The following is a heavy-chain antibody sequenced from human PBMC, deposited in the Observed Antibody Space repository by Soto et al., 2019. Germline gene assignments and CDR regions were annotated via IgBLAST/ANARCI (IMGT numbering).Heavy chain of an antibody. CDR1: AFPFSTYP. Sequence: EVQRLESGGGLVQPGGSLRLSCAASAFPFSTYPMTWVRQAPGKGLEWVSAIGGSGGSTYYADSVKGRFTISRDNSKNTLYLQMNSLRAEDTALYYCARRINFYFDYWGQGTLVTVSS. J-gene: IGHJ4*02. CDR3: ARRINFYFDY. CDR2: IGGSGGST. V-gene: IGHV3-23*01. D-gene: IGHD1-20*01.